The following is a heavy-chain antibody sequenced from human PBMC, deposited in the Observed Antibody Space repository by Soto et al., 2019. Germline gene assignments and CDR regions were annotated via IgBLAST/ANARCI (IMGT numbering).Heavy chain of an antibody. CDR1: EIPFGSRA. D-gene: IGHD3-10*01. V-gene: IGHV3-23*01. CDR3: ARGSTDSYPGSRIFDF. J-gene: IGHJ4*02. Sequence: EVQLLESGGDLVQPGGSLRLSCVASEIPFGSRAMSWVRQPPGEGLEWVSSITDSGGDAKYADSVRGRFTISRDNSKNTLYLQMSSLRAEDSAVYYCARGSTDSYPGSRIFDFWGRGTLVTVSS. CDR2: ITDSGGDA.